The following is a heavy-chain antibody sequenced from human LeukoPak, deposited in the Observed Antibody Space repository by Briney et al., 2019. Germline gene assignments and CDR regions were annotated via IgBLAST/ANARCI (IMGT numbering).Heavy chain of an antibody. CDR1: GGSFSGFY. D-gene: IGHD3-3*01. V-gene: IGHV4-34*01. Sequence: SEPLSLTCAVYGGSFSGFYWGWIRQPPGKGLEWIGEMNHSGSAKYNPSLKSRVTISVDTSMKHFSLKLSSVAAADTAVYYCARGQRMSAIFGVGVFDIWGQGTKVTVSS. CDR2: MNHSGSA. CDR3: ARGQRMSAIFGVGVFDI. J-gene: IGHJ3*02.